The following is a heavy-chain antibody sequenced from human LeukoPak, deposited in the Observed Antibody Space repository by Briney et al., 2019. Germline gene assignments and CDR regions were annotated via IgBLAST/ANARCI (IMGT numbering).Heavy chain of an antibody. CDR2: TSGSGGNT. V-gene: IGHV3-23*01. CDR1: GFTLRGYD. D-gene: IGHD5-12*01. Sequence: GGSLRLSCAASGFTLRGYDMSWVRQAPGEGLEWGAATSGSGGNTYYADSVKGPFTISRDNSKNKLYLQMNSLRAEDTAVYYCAKEYSSYDFDYWGQGTLVTVSS. CDR3: AKEYSSYDFDY. J-gene: IGHJ4*02.